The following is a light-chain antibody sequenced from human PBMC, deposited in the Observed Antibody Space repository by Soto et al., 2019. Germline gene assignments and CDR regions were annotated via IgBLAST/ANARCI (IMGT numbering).Light chain of an antibody. V-gene: IGLV2-8*01. Sequence: QSVLTQPPSASGSPGQSVTISCTGTSSDVGGYNFVSWYQHHPGKVPRLMIYEVNKRPSGVPDRFSGSKSGNTASLTVSGLQAEDEADYYCSSYAGSNTFVFGTGTKVTVL. J-gene: IGLJ1*01. CDR1: SSDVGGYNF. CDR3: SSYAGSNTFV. CDR2: EVN.